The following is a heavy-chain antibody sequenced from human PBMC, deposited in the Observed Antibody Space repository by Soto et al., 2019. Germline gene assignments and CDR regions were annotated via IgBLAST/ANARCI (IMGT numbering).Heavy chain of an antibody. CDR3: ARDMPYAAGSLAGCDY. V-gene: IGHV4-59*01. J-gene: IGHJ4*02. Sequence: PSETLSLTCTVSGDSMTGSYWSWIRQHPGKTLEWIGYIYHIGTTTYNPSLKSRVSISVDTSKTQFSLRLTCVIAADTAVYYCARDMPYAAGSLAGCDYWGQGSLVTVSS. CDR2: IYHIGTT. CDR1: GDSMTGSY. D-gene: IGHD1-26*01.